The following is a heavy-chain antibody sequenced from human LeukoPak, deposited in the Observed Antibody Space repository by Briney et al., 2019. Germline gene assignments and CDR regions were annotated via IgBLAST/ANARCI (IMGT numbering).Heavy chain of an antibody. Sequence: PSETLSLTCTVSGGSISGYYWSWIRQPPGKALEWIGYIYNSGGTNYNPPPKSRVTISLDTSKNQFSLKLSSVTAADTAVYYCARDSHSSGYYRYYLDYWGQGTLVTVSS. CDR1: GGSISGYY. V-gene: IGHV4-59*01. CDR3: ARDSHSSGYYRYYLDY. CDR2: IYNSGGT. J-gene: IGHJ4*02. D-gene: IGHD3-22*01.